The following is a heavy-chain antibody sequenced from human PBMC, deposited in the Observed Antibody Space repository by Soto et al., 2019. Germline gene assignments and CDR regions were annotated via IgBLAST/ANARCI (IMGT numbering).Heavy chain of an antibody. V-gene: IGHV4-59*01. CDR1: GGSISSYY. CDR2: IYYSGST. CDR3: AREITIFGDNWFDP. J-gene: IGHJ5*02. Sequence: PSETLSLTCTVPGGSISSYYWSWIRQPPGKGLEWIGYIYYSGSTNYNPSLKSRVTISVDTSKNQFSLKLSSVTAADTAVYYCAREITIFGDNWFDPWGQRTLVTVSS. D-gene: IGHD3-3*01.